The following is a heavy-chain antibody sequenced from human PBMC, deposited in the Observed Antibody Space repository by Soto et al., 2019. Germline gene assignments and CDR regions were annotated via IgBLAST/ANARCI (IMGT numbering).Heavy chain of an antibody. CDR1: GGSISSSNW. CDR2: IYHSGST. J-gene: IGHJ3*02. Sequence: QVQLQESGPGLVKPSGTLSLTCAVSGGSISSSNWWSWVRQPPGKGLEWIGEIYHSGSTNYNPSHKGRVTIXXDXSXNQFSLKLSSVTAADTAVYYCARDRADYGEFDAFDIWGQGTMVTVSS. D-gene: IGHD4-17*01. CDR3: ARDRADYGEFDAFDI. V-gene: IGHV4-4*02.